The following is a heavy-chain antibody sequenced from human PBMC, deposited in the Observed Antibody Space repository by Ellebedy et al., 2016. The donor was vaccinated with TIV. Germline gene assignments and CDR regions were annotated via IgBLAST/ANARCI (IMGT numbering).Heavy chain of an antibody. Sequence: GESLKISCAASGFTFSSYAMSWVRQAPGKGLEWVSAISGSGGSTYYADSVRGRFIISRDKSKNMLFLQLNRLRAEDTAVYYCAKGRFSRGWNLGYYFDSWGQGTLVVVSS. V-gene: IGHV3-23*01. J-gene: IGHJ4*02. D-gene: IGHD6-19*01. CDR1: GFTFSSYA. CDR2: ISGSGGST. CDR3: AKGRFSRGWNLGYYFDS.